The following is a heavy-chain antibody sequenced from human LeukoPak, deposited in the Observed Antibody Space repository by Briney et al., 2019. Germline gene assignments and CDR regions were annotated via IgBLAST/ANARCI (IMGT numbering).Heavy chain of an antibody. CDR3: ARRITMIVVASGYFDY. V-gene: IGHV3-30*02. D-gene: IGHD3-22*01. CDR2: IRYDGSDK. J-gene: IGHJ4*02. CDR1: GFTFSSYG. Sequence: SGGSLRLSCAASGFTFSSYGMHWVRQAPGKGLEWVTFIRYDGSDKYYADSVKGRFTISRDNSKNTLYLQMNSLRAEDTAVYYCARRITMIVVASGYFDYWGQGTLVTVSS.